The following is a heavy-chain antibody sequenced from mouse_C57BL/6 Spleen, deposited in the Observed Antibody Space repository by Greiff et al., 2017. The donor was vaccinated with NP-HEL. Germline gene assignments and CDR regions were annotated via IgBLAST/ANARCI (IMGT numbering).Heavy chain of an antibody. V-gene: IGHV7-3*01. CDR1: GFTFTDYY. J-gene: IGHJ1*03. CDR3: ARSHYGSSYGYFDV. D-gene: IGHD1-1*01. Sequence: EVNVVESGGGLVQPGGSLSLSCAASGFTFTDYYMSWVRQPPGKALEWLGFIRNKANGYTTEYSASVKGRFTISRDNSQSIIYLQMNARRAEDSATYYCARSHYGSSYGYFDVWGTGTTVTVSS. CDR2: IRNKANGYTT.